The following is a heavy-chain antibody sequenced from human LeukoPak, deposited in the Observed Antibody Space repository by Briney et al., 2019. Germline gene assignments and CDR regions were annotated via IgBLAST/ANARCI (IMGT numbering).Heavy chain of an antibody. V-gene: IGHV3-23*01. CDR3: AKLKEQWLVPRVYYFDY. D-gene: IGHD6-19*01. Sequence: GGSLRLSCAASGFTFSSYAMSWVRQAPGKGLEWVSAISGSGGSTYYADSVKGRFTISRDNSKNTLYLQMNSLGAEDTAVYYCAKLKEQWLVPRVYYFDYWGQGTLVTVSS. CDR2: ISGSGGST. J-gene: IGHJ4*02. CDR1: GFTFSSYA.